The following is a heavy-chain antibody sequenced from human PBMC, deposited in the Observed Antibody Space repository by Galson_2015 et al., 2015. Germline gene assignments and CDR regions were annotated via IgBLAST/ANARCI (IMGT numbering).Heavy chain of an antibody. J-gene: IGHJ5*02. CDR2: INTNTGNP. D-gene: IGHD3-10*01. Sequence: SVKVSCKASGYTFTSYAMNWVRQAPGQGLEWMGWINTNTGNPTYAQGFKGRFVFSLDTSVSTAYLQICSLKAEDTAVYYCARDFHSPVEQVVRGVIHLFDPWGQGTLVTVSS. CDR3: ARDFHSPVEQVVRGVIHLFDP. V-gene: IGHV7-4-1*01. CDR1: GYTFTSYA.